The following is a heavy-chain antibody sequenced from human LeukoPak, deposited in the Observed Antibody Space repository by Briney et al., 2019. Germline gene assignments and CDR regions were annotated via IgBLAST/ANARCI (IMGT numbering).Heavy chain of an antibody. D-gene: IGHD6-19*01. CDR1: GGSISSGDYY. V-gene: IGHV4-30-4*08. CDR3: AVLAVARFFDY. J-gene: IGHJ4*02. Sequence: PSETLSLTCTVSGGSISSGDYYWSWIRQPPGKGLEWIGYIYYSGSTYYNPSLKSRVTISVDTSKNQFSLKQSSVTAADTAVYYCAVLAVARFFDYWGQGTLVTVSS. CDR2: IYYSGST.